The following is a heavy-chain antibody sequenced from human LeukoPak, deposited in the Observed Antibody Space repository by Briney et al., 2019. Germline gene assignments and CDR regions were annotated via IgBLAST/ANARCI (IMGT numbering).Heavy chain of an antibody. V-gene: IGHV1-69*05. CDR3: VRDKGLTGDTCAFDI. J-gene: IGHJ3*02. CDR1: GDTFDTYT. Sequence: ASVKVSCKASGDTFDTYTISWVRQVPGQGLEWMGGFIPAFNTAHYARKFQGRVTITTDASTTTDFMEMSSLRFEDTAVYYCVRDKGLTGDTCAFDIWGQGTMVTVSS. D-gene: IGHD7-27*01. CDR2: FIPAFNTA.